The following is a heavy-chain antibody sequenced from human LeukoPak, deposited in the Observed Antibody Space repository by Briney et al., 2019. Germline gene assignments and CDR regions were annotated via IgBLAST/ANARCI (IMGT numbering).Heavy chain of an antibody. D-gene: IGHD3-3*01. CDR2: IYYSGST. Sequence: SETLSLTCTVSGGSISSYYWSWIRQPPGKGLEWIGYIYYSGSTNYNPSLRSRVTISVDTSKNQFSLKLSSVTAADTAVYYCARVLLSNYDFWSGYSNWFDPWGQGTLVTVSS. J-gene: IGHJ5*02. CDR3: ARVLLSNYDFWSGYSNWFDP. V-gene: IGHV4-59*01. CDR1: GGSISSYY.